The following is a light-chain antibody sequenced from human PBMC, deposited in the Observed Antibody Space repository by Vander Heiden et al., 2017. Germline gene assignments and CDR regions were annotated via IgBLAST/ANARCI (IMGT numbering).Light chain of an antibody. CDR1: SNDVGGYNY. CDR3: SAYTGSSILGV. CDR2: DVR. J-gene: IGLJ3*02. Sequence: HSALTQPASVAGSPGQPITIPFTGTSNDVGGYNYVSWYQQHPGNAPKIIIFDVRNRLLVVSIRFSGSKYGNTAAVTISGLHAEDDADYYCSAYTGSSILGVFGGGTKLTVL. V-gene: IGLV2-14*01.